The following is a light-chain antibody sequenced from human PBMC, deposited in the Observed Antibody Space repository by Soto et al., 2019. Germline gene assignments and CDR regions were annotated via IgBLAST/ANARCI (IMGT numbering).Light chain of an antibody. CDR3: QQYGSSPRT. CDR1: QSVSSNF. CDR2: AAS. V-gene: IGKV3-20*01. Sequence: EIVLTQSPDTLSLSPGEGATLSCRASQSVSSNFLAWYQQRPGQAPRLLFYAASSRATGIPDRFSGSGSGTDFTLTIRRLELEDFAVYYCQQYGSSPRTFGGGTKVEI. J-gene: IGKJ4*01.